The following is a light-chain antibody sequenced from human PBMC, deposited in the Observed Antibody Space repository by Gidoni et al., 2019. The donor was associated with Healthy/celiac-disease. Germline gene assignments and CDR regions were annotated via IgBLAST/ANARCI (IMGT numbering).Light chain of an antibody. CDR2: QDS. J-gene: IGLJ2*01. CDR1: KLGDKY. V-gene: IGLV3-1*01. Sequence: SYELTQPPSVSVSPGQPASITCSGDKLGDKYACWYQQKPGQSPVLVIYQDSKRPSGITERFSGSNSGNTATLTISGTQAMDEADYYCQAWDSSKVVFGGGTKLTVL. CDR3: QAWDSSKVV.